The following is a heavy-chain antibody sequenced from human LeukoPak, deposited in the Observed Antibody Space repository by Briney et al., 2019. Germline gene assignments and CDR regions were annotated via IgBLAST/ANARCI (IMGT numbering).Heavy chain of an antibody. CDR3: AGGGDYSGSYPLDY. V-gene: IGHV4-34*01. J-gene: IGHJ4*02. CDR2: INHSGST. Sequence: SETLSLTCAVYGGSLSGYYWSWIRQPPGKGLEWIGEINHSGSTNNNPSLKSRVTISVDTSKNQISLKLSSVNAADTAVYYCAGGGDYSGSYPLDYWGQGTLVTVS. CDR1: GGSLSGYY. D-gene: IGHD1-26*01.